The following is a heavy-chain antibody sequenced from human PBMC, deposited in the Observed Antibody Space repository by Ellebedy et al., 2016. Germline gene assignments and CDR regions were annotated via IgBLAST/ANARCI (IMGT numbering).Heavy chain of an antibody. CDR3: ASRPNWYFDL. J-gene: IGHJ2*01. CDR2: MYYRGST. V-gene: IGHV4-39*01. Sequence: SETLSLTXTVSGGSVRSSSYYWDWIRQPPGKGLEWIWSMYYRGSTNYNPSLKSRVTISVDTSKNQFSLKLTSVTAADTAVYYCASRPNWYFDLWGRGTLVTVSS. CDR1: GGSVRSSSYY.